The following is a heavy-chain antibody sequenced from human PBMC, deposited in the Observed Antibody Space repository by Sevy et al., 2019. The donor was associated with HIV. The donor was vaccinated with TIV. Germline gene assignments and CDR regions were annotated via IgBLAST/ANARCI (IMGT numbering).Heavy chain of an antibody. CDR1: GFTFDDYA. CDR3: AKDLRPTGYDYYYGMDV. D-gene: IGHD6-13*01. J-gene: IGHJ6*02. V-gene: IGHV3-9*01. CDR2: ISWNSGSI. Sequence: SLKISCAASGFTFDDYAMHWVRQAPGKGLEWVSGISWNSGSIGYADSVKGRFTISRDNAKNSLYLQMNSLRAEDTALYYCAKDLRPTGYDYYYGMDVWGQGTTVTVSS.